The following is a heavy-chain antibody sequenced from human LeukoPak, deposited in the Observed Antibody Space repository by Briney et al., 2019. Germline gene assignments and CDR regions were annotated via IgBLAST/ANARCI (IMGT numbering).Heavy chain of an antibody. Sequence: SETLSLTCTVSGGSISSYYWSWIRQPPGKGLEWIGYIYYSGSTNYNPSLKSRVTISVDTSKNQFSLKLSSVTAADTAVYYCARLYSSSLRYYYMDVWGKGTTVTVSS. CDR3: ARLYSSSLRYYYMDV. J-gene: IGHJ6*03. CDR2: IYYSGST. V-gene: IGHV4-59*12. D-gene: IGHD6-6*01. CDR1: GGSISSYY.